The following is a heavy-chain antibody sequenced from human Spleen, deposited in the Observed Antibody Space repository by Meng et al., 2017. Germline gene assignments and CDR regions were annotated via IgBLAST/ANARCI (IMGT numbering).Heavy chain of an antibody. CDR2: VNPSGGT. CDR3: ARGPWLNWNYPAYFQH. Sequence: QVRLEQWGAGLLKPSETLALTCAVCSESFSGYYYSWIRQPLGKGLEWIGEVNPSGGTSYNPSLKGRVTISVDTSKNQFSLKLSSVTAADTAVYYCARGPWLNWNYPAYFQHWGQGTLVTVSS. CDR1: SESFSGYY. V-gene: IGHV4-34*01. J-gene: IGHJ1*01. D-gene: IGHD1-7*01.